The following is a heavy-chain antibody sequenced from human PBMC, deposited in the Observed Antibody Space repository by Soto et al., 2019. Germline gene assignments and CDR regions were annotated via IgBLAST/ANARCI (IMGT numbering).Heavy chain of an antibody. CDR3: AVGYCSGGSCYAVY. V-gene: IGHV3-21*01. D-gene: IGHD2-15*01. CDR2: ISSSSSYI. CDR1: GFTFSSYS. Sequence: GGSLRLSCAASGFTFSSYSMNWVRQAPGKGLEWVSSISSSSSYIYYADSVKGRFTISRDNAKNSLYLQMNSLRAEDTAVYYCAVGYCSGGSCYAVYWGQGTLVTVSS. J-gene: IGHJ4*02.